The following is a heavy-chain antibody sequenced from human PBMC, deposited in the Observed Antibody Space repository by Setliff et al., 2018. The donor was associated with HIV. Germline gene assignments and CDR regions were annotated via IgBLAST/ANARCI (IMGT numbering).Heavy chain of an antibody. J-gene: IGHJ3*01. CDR2: IIPIFGTA. CDR1: GGTFSSYA. Sequence: SVKVSCKASGGTFSSYAISWVRQAPGQGLEWMGGIIPIFGTANYAQKFQGRVTITADDSTSTAYLELSNLRSEDTAVYYCATEGAGGSYQRASALDVWGQGAMVTVSS. CDR3: ATEGAGGSYQRASALDV. V-gene: IGHV1-69*13. D-gene: IGHD1-26*01.